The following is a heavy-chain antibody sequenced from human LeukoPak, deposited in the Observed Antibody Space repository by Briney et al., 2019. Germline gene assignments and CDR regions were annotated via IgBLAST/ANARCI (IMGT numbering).Heavy chain of an antibody. D-gene: IGHD5-18*01. CDR2: INPSDDSA. V-gene: IGHV1-46*01. Sequence: ASVKVSCKASGYTFTSYYIHWVRQAPGQGLEWMGLINPSDDSANYAQEFQGRVAMTRDTSTNTVYVDLSSLRSEDTAVHYCAKAAGDTYGYRYYFDYWGQGTLVTVSS. CDR1: GYTFTSYY. J-gene: IGHJ4*02. CDR3: AKAAGDTYGYRYYFDY.